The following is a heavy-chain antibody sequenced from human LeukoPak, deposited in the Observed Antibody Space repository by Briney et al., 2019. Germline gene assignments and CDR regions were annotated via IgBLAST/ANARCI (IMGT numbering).Heavy chain of an antibody. V-gene: IGHV1-69*04. D-gene: IGHD1-26*01. J-gene: IGHJ4*02. Sequence: SVKVSRKASGGTFSSYAISWVRPAPGQGVEWVGRIIPILGIANYAQKFQGRVTITADKSTSTAYMELSSLRSEDTAVYYCARDLNSGSYFYDYWGQGTLVTVSS. CDR1: GGTFSSYA. CDR3: ARDLNSGSYFYDY. CDR2: IIPILGIA.